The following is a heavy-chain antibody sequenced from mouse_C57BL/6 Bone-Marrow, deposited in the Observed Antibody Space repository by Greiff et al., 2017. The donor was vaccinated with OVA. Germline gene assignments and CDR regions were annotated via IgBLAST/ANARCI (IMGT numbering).Heavy chain of an antibody. Sequence: EVMLVESGGDLVKPGGSLKLSCEASGFTFSSYGMSWVRQTPDKRLEWVATISSGGSYTYYPDSVKGRFTISRDNAKNTLYLQMSSLKSEDTAMYYWARQGSFAYWGQGTRVTVSA. J-gene: IGHJ3*01. V-gene: IGHV5-6*01. CDR2: ISSGGSYT. CDR3: ARQGSFAY. CDR1: GFTFSSYG.